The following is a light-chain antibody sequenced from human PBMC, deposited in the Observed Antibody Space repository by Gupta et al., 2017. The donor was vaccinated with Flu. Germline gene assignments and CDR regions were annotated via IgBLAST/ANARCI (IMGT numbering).Light chain of an antibody. CDR1: QDISNY. CDR3: QQYDNLPPFT. J-gene: IGKJ3*01. CDR2: DAS. Sequence: SSLSASVGDRVTITCQAIQDISNYLNWYQQKPGKAPKLLIYDASNLETGVPSRFSGSGSGTDFTFTISSLQPEDIATYYCQQYDNLPPFTFGPGTKVDIK. V-gene: IGKV1-33*01.